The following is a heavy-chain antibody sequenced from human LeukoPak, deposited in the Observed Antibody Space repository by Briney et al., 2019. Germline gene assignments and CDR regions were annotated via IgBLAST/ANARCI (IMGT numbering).Heavy chain of an antibody. CDR3: TSEISSASNY. D-gene: IGHD6-6*01. Sequence: SETLSLTCTVSGGSISSSSYYWGWIRQPPGEGLEWIGSIYYTGSTYYSPSLKSRVTISADTSKNEFSLKLNSVTAADTAVYYCTSEISSASNYWGQGTLVTVSS. CDR2: IYYTGST. J-gene: IGHJ4*02. V-gene: IGHV4-39*01. CDR1: GGSISSSSYY.